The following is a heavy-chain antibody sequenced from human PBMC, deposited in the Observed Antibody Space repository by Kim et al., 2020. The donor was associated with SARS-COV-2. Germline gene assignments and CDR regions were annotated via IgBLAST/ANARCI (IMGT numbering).Heavy chain of an antibody. V-gene: IGHV3-11*01. J-gene: IGHJ4*02. Sequence: IYYADSVKGRFTISRDNAKNSLYLQMNSLRAEDTAVYYCATLPIAAAEGYWGQGTLVTVSS. D-gene: IGHD6-13*01. CDR2: I. CDR3: ATLPIAAAEGY.